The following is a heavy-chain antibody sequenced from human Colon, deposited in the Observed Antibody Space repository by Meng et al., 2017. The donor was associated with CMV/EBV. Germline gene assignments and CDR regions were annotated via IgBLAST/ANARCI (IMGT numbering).Heavy chain of an antibody. CDR1: GFSFSDYA. D-gene: IGHD3-3*01. Sequence: GGSLRLSCTGSGFSFSDYAMTWVRQVPGKGLEWLSGINAGGANTYYTDSVKGRFTISRDNSRNTLYLQMNSLRVDTTAVYFCARDLFPGGSQFLECVLVPWGQGKGVTVSS. CDR2: INAGGANT. J-gene: IGHJ5*02. CDR3: ARDLFPGGSQFLECVLVP. V-gene: IGHV3-23*01.